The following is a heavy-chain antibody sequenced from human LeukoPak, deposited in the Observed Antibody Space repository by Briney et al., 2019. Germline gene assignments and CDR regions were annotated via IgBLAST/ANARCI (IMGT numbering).Heavy chain of an antibody. CDR3: ARGSIAVPGISAFDI. CDR1: GGSISTYY. J-gene: IGHJ3*02. CDR2: IYYSGST. Sequence: SETLSLTCTVSGGSISTYYWSWIRQPPGRGLEWIGHIYYSGSTSYNPSLKSRVAISVDTSKNHFSLELSSVTAADTAVYHCARGSIAVPGISAFDIWGQGTMVTVSS. V-gene: IGHV4-59*01. D-gene: IGHD6-19*01.